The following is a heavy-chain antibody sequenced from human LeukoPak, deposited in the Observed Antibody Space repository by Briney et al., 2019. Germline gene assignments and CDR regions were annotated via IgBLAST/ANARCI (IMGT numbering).Heavy chain of an antibody. CDR3: ARRGQNYDILTGYYLEAYDWFDP. CDR2: ISAYNGNT. V-gene: IGHV1-18*01. J-gene: IGHJ5*02. D-gene: IGHD3-9*01. Sequence: ASVKVSCKASGYTFTSYGISWVRQAPGQGLEWMGWISAYNGNTNYAQKLQGRVTMTADTSTSTAYMELRSLRSDDTAVYYCARRGQNYDILTGYYLEAYDWFDPWGQGTLVTVSS. CDR1: GYTFTSYG.